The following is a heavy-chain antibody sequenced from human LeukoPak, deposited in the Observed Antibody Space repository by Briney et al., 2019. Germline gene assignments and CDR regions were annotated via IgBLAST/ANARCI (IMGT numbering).Heavy chain of an antibody. V-gene: IGHV4-59*01. Sequence: SETLSLTCTVSGGSISSYYWSWIRQPPGKGLEWIGYIYYSGNTNYNPSLKSRVTISVDTSKNQFSLKLSSVTAADTAVYYCARESQSLTTVTTQFAFDIWGQGTMVTVSS. CDR3: ARESQSLTTVTTQFAFDI. CDR2: IYYSGNT. CDR1: GGSISSYY. J-gene: IGHJ3*02. D-gene: IGHD4-17*01.